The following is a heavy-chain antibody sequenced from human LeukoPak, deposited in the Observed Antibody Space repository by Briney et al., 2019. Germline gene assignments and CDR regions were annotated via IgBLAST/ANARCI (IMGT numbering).Heavy chain of an antibody. CDR1: GGSINSSDYY. V-gene: IGHV4-39*07. Sequence: SQTLSLTCTVSGGSINSSDYYWVWIRQPPGKGLEWIGTIYYTGSTFYNPSLKSRVTISIDTSKNQFSLRLTSVTAADTAMYYCSTVNYWGQGTLVTVSS. J-gene: IGHJ4*02. CDR2: IYYTGST. CDR3: STVNY. D-gene: IGHD4-17*01.